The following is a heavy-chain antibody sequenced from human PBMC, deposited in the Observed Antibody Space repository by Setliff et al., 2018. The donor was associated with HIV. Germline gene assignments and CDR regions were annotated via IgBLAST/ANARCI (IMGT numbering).Heavy chain of an antibody. D-gene: IGHD5-18*01. Sequence: SETLSLTCIVSGGSISNHYWNWIRQPPGKGLEWIGETNHSGSTNYNPSLKSRVTISVDTSKNQFSLKLSSVTAADTAVYYCARGAIQLWLRSYYYMDVWGKGTTVTVSS. V-gene: IGHV4-34*01. CDR3: ARGAIQLWLRSYYYMDV. CDR1: GGSISNHY. CDR2: TNHSGST. J-gene: IGHJ6*03.